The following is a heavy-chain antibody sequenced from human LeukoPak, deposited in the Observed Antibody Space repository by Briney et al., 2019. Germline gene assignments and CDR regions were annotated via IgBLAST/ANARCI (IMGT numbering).Heavy chain of an antibody. J-gene: IGHJ4*02. Sequence: GRSLTLSWAASGFTFSSYGMHWVRQAPGKGREWVAVISYDGSNKYYADSVRGRFTISRDNPKNTLYLQMNSLRAEDTAVYYCAKDKVGALYYFDYWGRGTLVTVSS. CDR3: AKDKVGALYYFDY. D-gene: IGHD1-26*01. CDR2: ISYDGSNK. V-gene: IGHV3-30*18. CDR1: GFTFSSYG.